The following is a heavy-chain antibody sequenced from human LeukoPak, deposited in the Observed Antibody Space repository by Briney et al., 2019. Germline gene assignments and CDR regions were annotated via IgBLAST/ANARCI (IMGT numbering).Heavy chain of an antibody. CDR3: AKAGGIAARRGYFDY. Sequence: PGGSLRLSCAASGFTVSSNYMSWVRQAPGKGLEWVSVIYSGGNTYYADSVKGRFTISRDNSKNTLYLQMNSLRAEDTAVYYCAKAGGIAARRGYFDYWGQGTLVTVSS. D-gene: IGHD6-6*01. CDR2: IYSGGNT. V-gene: IGHV3-53*01. J-gene: IGHJ4*02. CDR1: GFTVSSNY.